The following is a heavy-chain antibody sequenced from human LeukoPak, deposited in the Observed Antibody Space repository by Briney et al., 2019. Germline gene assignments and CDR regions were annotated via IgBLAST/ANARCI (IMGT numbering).Heavy chain of an antibody. D-gene: IGHD3-3*02. Sequence: GGSLRLPCAASGFTLSSYWIHWVRQVPGKGLVWVSRISSDGTTANYADSVKGRFTISRDNVKNLLYLQMNSLRVEDTAVYYCAKDGAFSASSFWGQGTMVAVSS. J-gene: IGHJ3*01. CDR1: GFTLSSYW. V-gene: IGHV3-74*01. CDR3: AKDGAFSASSF. CDR2: ISSDGTTA.